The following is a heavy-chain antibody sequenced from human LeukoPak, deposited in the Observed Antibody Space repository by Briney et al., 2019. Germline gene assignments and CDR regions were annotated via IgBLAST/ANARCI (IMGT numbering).Heavy chain of an antibody. CDR3: V. CDR2: VYYSGST. J-gene: IGHJ6*03. V-gene: IGHV4-39*07. Sequence: PSETLSLTCTVSGASISSYSWGWIRQPPGKGLEWIGSVYYSGSTYYNPSLKSRVTISVDTSKNQFSLNRISVTAADTAYYMDVWGKRTTVTGSS. CDR1: GASISSYS.